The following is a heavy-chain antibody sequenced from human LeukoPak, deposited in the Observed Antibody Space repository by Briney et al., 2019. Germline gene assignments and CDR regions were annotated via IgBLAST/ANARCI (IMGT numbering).Heavy chain of an antibody. D-gene: IGHD3-22*01. CDR1: GFTFDDDA. CDR3: AKGRGFYSPDY. Sequence: GGSLRLSCAASGFTFDDDAMHWVRQAPGKGLEWGSGISWNRGSIGYAGSVKGRFAISRDDAKNTLYLQMNDLRPEDTALYYCAKGRGFYSPDYWGQGTLVTVSP. V-gene: IGHV3-9*01. CDR2: ISWNRGSI. J-gene: IGHJ4*02.